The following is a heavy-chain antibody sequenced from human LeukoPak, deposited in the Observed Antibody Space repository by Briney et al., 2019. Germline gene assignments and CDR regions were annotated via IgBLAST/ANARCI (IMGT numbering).Heavy chain of an antibody. CDR3: SLTYYDFWSGYSDNWFDP. Sequence: GASVKVSCKASGYTSTGYYMHWVRQAPGQGLEWMGWINPNSGGTNYAQKFQGRVTMTRDTSISTAYMELSRLRSDDTAVYYCSLTYYDFWSGYSDNWFDPWGQGTLVTVSS. CDR1: GYTSTGYY. D-gene: IGHD3-3*01. J-gene: IGHJ5*02. CDR2: INPNSGGT. V-gene: IGHV1-2*02.